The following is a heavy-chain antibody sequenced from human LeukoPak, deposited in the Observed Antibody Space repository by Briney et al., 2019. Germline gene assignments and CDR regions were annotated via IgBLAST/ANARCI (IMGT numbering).Heavy chain of an antibody. D-gene: IGHD3-10*01. CDR3: ARGQGLWFGGPPYYYYGMDV. CDR1: GGSISSSSYY. J-gene: IGHJ6*02. Sequence: SETLSLTCTVSGGSISSSSYYWGWIRQPPGKGLEWIGSIYYSGSTYYNPSLKSRVTISVDTSKNQFSLKLSSVTAADTAVYYCARGQGLWFGGPPYYYYGMDVWGQGTTVTVSS. V-gene: IGHV4-39*07. CDR2: IYYSGST.